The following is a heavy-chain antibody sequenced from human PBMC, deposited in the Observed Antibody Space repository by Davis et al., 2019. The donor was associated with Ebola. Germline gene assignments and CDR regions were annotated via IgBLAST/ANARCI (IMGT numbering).Heavy chain of an antibody. Sequence: LSLTCAVSGDSVSSRNWWSWVRQAPGKGLEWVSTLGTIADTFYADSVKGRFTVSRDNAKNSLYLQMNSLRAEDTAVYYCVRDPALVVTGGVWFFGLWGRGTLVTVSS. V-gene: IGHV3-69-1*01. CDR2: LGTIADT. CDR1: GDSVSSRNW. CDR3: VRDPALVVTGGVWFFGL. D-gene: IGHD2-21*02. J-gene: IGHJ2*01.